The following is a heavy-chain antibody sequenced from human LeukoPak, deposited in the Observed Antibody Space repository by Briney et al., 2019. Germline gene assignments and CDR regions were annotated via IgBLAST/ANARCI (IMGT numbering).Heavy chain of an antibody. CDR3: AREGVGVTGRNLGFEY. CDR1: GFGFSSNW. Sequence: GGSLRLSCAASGFGFSSNWMHWVRQAPGEGLVWVSRINAGGSATSYADSVKGRFTISRDNSKNTLFLQTNSLRAEDTAVYYCAREGVGVTGRNLGFEYWGQGTLVTVSS. V-gene: IGHV3-74*01. D-gene: IGHD1-26*01. CDR2: INAGGSAT. J-gene: IGHJ4*02.